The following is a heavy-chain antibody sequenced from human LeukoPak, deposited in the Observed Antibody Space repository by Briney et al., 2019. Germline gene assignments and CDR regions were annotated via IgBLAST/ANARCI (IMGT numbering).Heavy chain of an antibody. CDR1: GGSISSLY. Sequence: SETLSLTCTVSGGSISSLYWSWIRQPAGKGLEWIGRVYATGNTNYNPSLKSRVTMSVDTSKNQFSLKLSSVTAADTAVYYCARGPGTSSSYAFDIWGQGTMVTVSS. CDR3: ARGPGTSSSYAFDI. D-gene: IGHD2-8*01. CDR2: VYATGNT. J-gene: IGHJ3*02. V-gene: IGHV4-4*07.